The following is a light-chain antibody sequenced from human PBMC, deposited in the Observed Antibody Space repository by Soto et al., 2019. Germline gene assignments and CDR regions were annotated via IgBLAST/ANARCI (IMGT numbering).Light chain of an antibody. Sequence: DIQMTQSPSSLSAYVGYRVTITCRASQSISSYLNWYQQKPGKAPKLLIYAASSLQSGVPSRFSGSGSGTDFTLTISSLQPEDFATYYCQQSYSTRYTFGQGTKLEIK. V-gene: IGKV1-39*01. J-gene: IGKJ2*01. CDR3: QQSYSTRYT. CDR2: AAS. CDR1: QSISSY.